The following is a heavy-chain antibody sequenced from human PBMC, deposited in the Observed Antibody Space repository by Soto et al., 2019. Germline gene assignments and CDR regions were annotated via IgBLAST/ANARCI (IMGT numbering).Heavy chain of an antibody. Sequence: GGSLRLSCAASGFTVSSNYMSWVRQAPGKGLEWVSVIYSGGSTYYADSVRGRFTVSRDNSKNTLYLQMNSLGAEDTATYYCARLERGDSWGQGTLVTVSS. D-gene: IGHD1-1*01. V-gene: IGHV3-53*01. CDR1: GFTVSSNY. J-gene: IGHJ4*02. CDR3: ARLERGDS. CDR2: IYSGGST.